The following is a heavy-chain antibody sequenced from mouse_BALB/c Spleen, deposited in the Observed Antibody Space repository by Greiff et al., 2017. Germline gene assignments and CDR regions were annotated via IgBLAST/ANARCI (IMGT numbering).Heavy chain of an antibody. CDR3: ARGITTLAY. Sequence: EVQVVESGGGLVQPGGSRKLSCAASGFTFSSFGMHWVRQAPEKGLEWVAYISSGSSTIYYADTVKGRFTISRDNPKNTLCLQMNSLRSEDTAMYYCARGITTLAYWGQGTLVTVSA. CDR1: GFTFSSFG. D-gene: IGHD2-4*01. CDR2: ISSGSSTI. J-gene: IGHJ3*01. V-gene: IGHV5-17*02.